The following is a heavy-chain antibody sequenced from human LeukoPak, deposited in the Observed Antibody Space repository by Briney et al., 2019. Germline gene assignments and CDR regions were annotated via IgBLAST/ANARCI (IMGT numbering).Heavy chain of an antibody. J-gene: IGHJ4*02. D-gene: IGHD4/OR15-4a*01. Sequence: GGSLRLSCAAPGFTFDDYGMHWVRQGPGKGLEWVSFIYSDNTHYSDSVKGRFTISRDNSKNTLYLQMNSLRAEDTAVYYCARRAGAYSHPYDYWGQGTLVTVSS. CDR1: GFTFDDYG. CDR2: IYSDNT. CDR3: ARRAGAYSHPYDY. V-gene: IGHV3-53*01.